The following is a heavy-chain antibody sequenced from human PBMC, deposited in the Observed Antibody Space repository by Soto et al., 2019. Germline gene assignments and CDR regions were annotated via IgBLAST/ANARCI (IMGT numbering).Heavy chain of an antibody. D-gene: IGHD3-10*01. J-gene: IGHJ4*02. CDR3: AKQRADYGSGADTFYFDS. CDR1: GVTFSNYA. CDR2: LSGSGGTT. V-gene: IGHV3-23*01. Sequence: GGSLRLSCTVSGVTFSNYAMNWVRQAPGKGLEWVSSLSGSGGTTYYADSVKGRFIISRDNSKNTLYLLMNSLRAEDTALYYCAKQRADYGSGADTFYFDSWGQGALVTVSS.